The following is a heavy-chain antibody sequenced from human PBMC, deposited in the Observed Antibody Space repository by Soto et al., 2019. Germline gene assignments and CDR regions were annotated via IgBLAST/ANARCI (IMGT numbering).Heavy chain of an antibody. CDR1: GFTFSSYS. Sequence: LRLSCAASGFTFSSYSMNWVRQAPGKGLEWVSSISSSSSYIYYADSVKGRFTISRDNAKNPLYLQMNSLRAEDTAVYYCARDGYSIRWYRYCSCAMDVWGQGTTVTV. CDR2: ISSSSSYI. CDR3: ARDGYSIRWYRYCSCAMDV. D-gene: IGHD6-13*01. V-gene: IGHV3-21*01. J-gene: IGHJ6*02.